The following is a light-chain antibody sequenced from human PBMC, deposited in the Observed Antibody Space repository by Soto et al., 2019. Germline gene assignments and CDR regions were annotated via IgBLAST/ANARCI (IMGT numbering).Light chain of an antibody. J-gene: IGKJ5*01. Sequence: DIPMTQSPSTLSASVGDRVTITCRASQSISTRLAWYQQKPGKAPKLLIYDASTLDGGVPSRFSGSGSGTEFTLTISSLQPDDFATYYCQQYNSYSLITFGQGTRLE. V-gene: IGKV1-5*01. CDR1: QSISTR. CDR3: QQYNSYSLIT. CDR2: DAS.